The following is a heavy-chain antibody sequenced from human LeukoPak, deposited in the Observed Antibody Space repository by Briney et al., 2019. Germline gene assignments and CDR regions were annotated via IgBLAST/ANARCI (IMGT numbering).Heavy chain of an antibody. CDR3: ARGQSSWYLRNEYFQH. D-gene: IGHD6-13*01. CDR2: IYYSGST. CDR1: GGSISSSSYY. J-gene: IGHJ1*01. Sequence: PSETLSLTCTVSGGSISSSSYYWGWIRQPPGKGLEWIGSIYYSGSTYYNPSLKSRVTISVDTSKNQFSLKLSSVTAADTAVYYCARGQSSWYLRNEYFQHWGQGTLVTVSS. V-gene: IGHV4-39*07.